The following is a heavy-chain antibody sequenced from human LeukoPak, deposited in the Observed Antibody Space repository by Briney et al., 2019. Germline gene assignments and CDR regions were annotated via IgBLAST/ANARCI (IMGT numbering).Heavy chain of an antibody. J-gene: IGHJ5*02. CDR3: ARDSGTTGEVKFDP. Sequence: SETLSLTCTVSGGSIRRYWSWIRQPAGTGLEWIGRIYGSGSTDYNPSLKSRVTMSIDTSKNQFSLNLTSVTAADTAVYYCARDSGTTGEVKFDPWGQGTLVTVSS. CDR2: IYGSGST. D-gene: IGHD3-10*01. V-gene: IGHV4-4*07. CDR1: GGSIRRY.